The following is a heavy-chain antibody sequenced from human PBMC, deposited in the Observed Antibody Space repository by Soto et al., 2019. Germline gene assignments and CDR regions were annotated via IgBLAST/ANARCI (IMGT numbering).Heavy chain of an antibody. Sequence: GGSLRLSXEVSGFTFSNFAMSWVRQAPGKGLEWVSTISTRGGSTYYADSVKGRFSVSRDNSNNTLSLQVSSLRADDTAVYFCAKWLSPHQQHLVVYSYYGMDVWGQGTTVTVSS. J-gene: IGHJ6*02. CDR2: ISTRGGST. D-gene: IGHD6-13*01. V-gene: IGHV3-23*01. CDR3: AKWLSPHQQHLVVYSYYGMDV. CDR1: GFTFSNFA.